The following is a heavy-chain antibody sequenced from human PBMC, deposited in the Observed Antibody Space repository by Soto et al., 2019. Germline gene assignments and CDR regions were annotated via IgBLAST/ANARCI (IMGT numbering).Heavy chain of an antibody. CDR3: ARGAATNEFDS. Sequence: QVQLQESGPGLVKPSETLSLTCTVSGGSINSDYWSWIRQPPGKGLEWIGYIFYSGYTKHDPSLKSRVTISVDTSKNQFSLTLSSVTAADTAVYYCARGAATNEFDSWGQGTLVTVSS. CDR1: GGSINSDY. V-gene: IGHV4-59*01. J-gene: IGHJ4*02. CDR2: IFYSGYT. D-gene: IGHD6-25*01.